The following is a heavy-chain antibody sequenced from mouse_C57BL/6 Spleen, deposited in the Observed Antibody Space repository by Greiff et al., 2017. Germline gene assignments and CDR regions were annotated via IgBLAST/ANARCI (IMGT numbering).Heavy chain of an antibody. CDR2: ISGGGGNT. D-gene: IGHD2-4*01. CDR3: ARQEVYYEYDGDAMGY. Sequence: EVKLVESGGGLVKPGGSPKLSCAASGFTFSSYTMSWVRQTPEKRLEWVATISGGGGNTYYPDSVKGRFSISRDNAKNTLYLQMSSLRSEDTALYYCARQEVYYEYDGDAMGYWGQGASVTVSS. V-gene: IGHV5-9*01. CDR1: GFTFSSYT. J-gene: IGHJ4*01.